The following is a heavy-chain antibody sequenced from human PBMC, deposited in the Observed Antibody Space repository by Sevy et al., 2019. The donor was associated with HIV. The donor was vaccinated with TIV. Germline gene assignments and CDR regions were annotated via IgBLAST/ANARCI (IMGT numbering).Heavy chain of an antibody. J-gene: IGHJ5*02. Sequence: SETLSLTCTVSGGSISTYYWSWIRQPPGKGLEYIGYIYYTGSTNYNPSLKRRVTMSVATSKNQYSLNLRSLTAVDTAVYYWAVAPPVRSGDESLNRFDPWGQGTLVTVSS. CDR3: AVAPPVRSGDESLNRFDP. V-gene: IGHV4-59*01. CDR1: GGSISTYY. D-gene: IGHD5-12*01. CDR2: IYYTGST.